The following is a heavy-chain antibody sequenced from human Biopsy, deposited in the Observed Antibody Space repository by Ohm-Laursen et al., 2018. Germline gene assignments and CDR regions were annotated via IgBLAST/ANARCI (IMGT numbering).Heavy chain of an antibody. J-gene: IGHJ5*02. CDR1: GNTFATYH. V-gene: IGHV1-2*05. CDR3: ARPSGGVSTIGFDP. CDR2: INPHTGVT. D-gene: IGHD5/OR15-5a*01. Sequence: GSSVKVSCKASGNTFATYHIHWVRQAPGQGLEWIGHINPHTGVTKYAQKFLDRITMTGDTSISTAYMDLSRLTSADTGIYYCARPSGGVSTIGFDPWGQGTLVIVSS.